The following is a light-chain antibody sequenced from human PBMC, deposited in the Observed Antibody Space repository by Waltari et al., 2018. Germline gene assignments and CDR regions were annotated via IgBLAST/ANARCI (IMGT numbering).Light chain of an antibody. CDR3: QQYNNWPLWT. J-gene: IGKJ1*01. CDR2: GAY. V-gene: IGKV3-15*01. CDR1: QRVSRN. Sequence: EIVMTQSPATLSVSPGERATLSCRASQRVSRNLAWYQQKPGQAPRLLIYGAYIRATGNPARLSGSGYGTEFTLTISSLQSEDFAVYYCQQYNNWPLWTFGQGTNVEIK.